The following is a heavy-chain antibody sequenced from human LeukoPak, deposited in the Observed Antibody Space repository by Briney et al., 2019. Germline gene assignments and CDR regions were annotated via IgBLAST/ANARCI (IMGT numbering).Heavy chain of an antibody. V-gene: IGHV4-59*08. CDR1: GGSINGYY. CDR2: IFNSGSS. Sequence: SETLSLTCTVSGGSINGYYRVWIRQPRGRGLEWIGYIFNSGSSNYSPSLKSRVTMSVDTSKNQFSLSLSSVTAADTAVYYCARQRPSTGYYFDYWGQGTLVTVPS. J-gene: IGHJ4*02. D-gene: IGHD2-2*01. CDR3: ARQRPSTGYYFDY.